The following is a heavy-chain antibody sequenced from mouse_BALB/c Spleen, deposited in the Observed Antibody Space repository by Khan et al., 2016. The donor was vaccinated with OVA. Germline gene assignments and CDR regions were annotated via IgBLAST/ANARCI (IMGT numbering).Heavy chain of an antibody. Sequence: EVELVESGGGLVKPGGSLKLSCAASGFTFSSFAMSWVHQTPEKRLEWVATISSDGTYSYYTESVKGRFTISRDNAKNTLYLHMNSLTSEDTAMYYCASGSYGSFAYWGQGTLVTVSA. V-gene: IGHV5-9-1*01. CDR2: ISSDGTYS. CDR1: GFTFSSFA. D-gene: IGHD1-1*02. J-gene: IGHJ3*01. CDR3: ASGSYGSFAY.